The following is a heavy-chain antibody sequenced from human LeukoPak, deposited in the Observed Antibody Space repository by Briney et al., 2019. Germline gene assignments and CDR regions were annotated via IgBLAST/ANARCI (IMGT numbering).Heavy chain of an antibody. V-gene: IGHV1-8*01. CDR2: MNPNSGNT. CDR3: AINSGSQPFHYYYYYMDV. CDR1: GYTFTSYD. Sequence: GASVKVSCKASGYTFTSYDINWVRQATGQGLEWMGWMNPNSGNTGYAQKFQGRVTMTTDTSTSTAYMVLRSLRSDDTAVYYCAINSGSQPFHYYYYYMDVWGKGTTVTVSS. J-gene: IGHJ6*03. D-gene: IGHD6-13*01.